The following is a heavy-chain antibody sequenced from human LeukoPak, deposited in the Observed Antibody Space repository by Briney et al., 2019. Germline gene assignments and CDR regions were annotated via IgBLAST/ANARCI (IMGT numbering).Heavy chain of an antibody. CDR3: ARAYGNGRFDP. V-gene: IGHV3-21*01. D-gene: IGHD2-8*01. CDR2: ISSSSSYI. Sequence: GGSLRLSCAASGFTFSSYSMNWVRQAPGKGLEWVSSISSSSSYIYYADSVKGRFTISRDNAKNSLYLQMNSLRAEDAAVYYCARAYGNGRFDPWGQGTLVTVSS. CDR1: GFTFSSYS. J-gene: IGHJ5*02.